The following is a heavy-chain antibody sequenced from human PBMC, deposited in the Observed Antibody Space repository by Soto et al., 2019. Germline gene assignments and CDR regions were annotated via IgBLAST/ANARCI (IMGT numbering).Heavy chain of an antibody. CDR3: ARVRQGCSANNCYFDP. V-gene: IGHV4-4*02. CDR2: VHISGHS. CDR1: GGPVRAPDW. D-gene: IGHD1-1*01. Sequence: PSETLSLTCTLSGGPVRAPDWWNWVRQSPDKGLEWIAEVHISGHSNYNPSLRSRVGVSIDSSKNQFYLNLNSVTAADTAIYYCARVRQGCSANNCYFDPWGQGTQVTVSS. J-gene: IGHJ5*01.